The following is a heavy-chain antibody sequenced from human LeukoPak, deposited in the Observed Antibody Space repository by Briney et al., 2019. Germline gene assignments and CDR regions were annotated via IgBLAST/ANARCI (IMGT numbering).Heavy chain of an antibody. V-gene: IGHV1-2*02. CDR3: ARVSVRGVSRGFDY. J-gene: IGHJ4*02. Sequence: ASVKVSCKASGYTFTGYYMHWVRQAPGQGLEWMGWINPNSGGTNYAQKFQGRVTMTRDTSISTAYMELSRLRSDDTAVYYCARVSVRGVSRGFDYWGQGTLVTVSS. CDR1: GYTFTGYY. CDR2: INPNSGGT. D-gene: IGHD3-10*01.